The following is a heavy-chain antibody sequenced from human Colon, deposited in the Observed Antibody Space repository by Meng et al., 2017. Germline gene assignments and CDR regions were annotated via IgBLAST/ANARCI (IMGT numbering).Heavy chain of an antibody. CDR1: GFTFSSYW. CDR3: ARGPNYDSLHYYYGIDV. D-gene: IGHD3-22*01. CDR2: INSDGSST. Sequence: GESLKISCAASGFTFSSYWMHWVRQAPGKGLVWVSRINSDGSSTSYADSVKGRFTISRDNAKNTLYLQMNSLRAEDTAVYYCARGPNYDSLHYYYGIDVWGQGTTVTVSS. V-gene: IGHV3-74*01. J-gene: IGHJ6*02.